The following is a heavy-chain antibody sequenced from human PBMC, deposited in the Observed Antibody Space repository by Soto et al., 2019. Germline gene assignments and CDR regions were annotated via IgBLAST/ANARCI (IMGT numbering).Heavy chain of an antibody. CDR2: INHSGST. CDR3: AREGGVTTRSNDY. J-gene: IGHJ4*02. Sequence: QVQLQQWGAGLLKPSETLSLTCAVYGGSFSGYYWSWIRQPPGKGLEWIGEINHSGSTNYNPSLKGRVTISVDTSKNQFSLKLSSVTAADTAVYYCAREGGVTTRSNDYWGQGTLVTVSS. V-gene: IGHV4-34*01. CDR1: GGSFSGYY. D-gene: IGHD1-1*01.